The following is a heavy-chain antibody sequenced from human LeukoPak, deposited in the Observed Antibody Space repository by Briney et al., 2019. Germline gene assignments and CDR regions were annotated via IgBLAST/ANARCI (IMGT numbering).Heavy chain of an antibody. CDR3: ARDDNLDILTGSFQGAFDI. Sequence: ASVKVSCKASGGAFSSYAISWVRQAPGQGLEWMGRIIPIFGTANYAQKFQGRVTITTDESTSTAYMELSSLRSEDTAVYYCARDDNLDILTGSFQGAFDIWGQGTMVTVSS. V-gene: IGHV1-69*05. CDR2: IIPIFGTA. CDR1: GGAFSSYA. D-gene: IGHD3-9*01. J-gene: IGHJ3*02.